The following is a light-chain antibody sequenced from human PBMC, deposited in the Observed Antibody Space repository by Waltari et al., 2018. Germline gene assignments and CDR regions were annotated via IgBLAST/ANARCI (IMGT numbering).Light chain of an antibody. Sequence: QSALTQPASVSGSPGQSITISCTGTSSDVGTYNLVSWPQQHPGKAPKLMVYEVTNRPAGVSKRFAGSKSGNTASLTISGLQAEDEAEYYCCSFAGSSTYYVFGTGTKVTVL. CDR1: SSDVGTYNL. V-gene: IGLV2-23*02. CDR3: CSFAGSSTYYV. CDR2: EVT. J-gene: IGLJ1*01.